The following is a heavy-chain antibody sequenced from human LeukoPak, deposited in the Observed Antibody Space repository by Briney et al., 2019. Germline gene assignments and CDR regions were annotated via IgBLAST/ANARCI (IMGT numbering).Heavy chain of an antibody. Sequence: GGSRRLSCAASGFTFSSYAMSWVRQAPGKGLEWVSAISGGGDSTYYADSVKGRFTISRANSKNTLYLQMNSLSADDTAVYCCAKSVKYYDILTGDYWGQGTLVTVSS. J-gene: IGHJ4*02. D-gene: IGHD3-9*01. V-gene: IGHV3-23*01. CDR3: AKSVKYYDILTGDY. CDR1: GFTFSSYA. CDR2: ISGGGDST.